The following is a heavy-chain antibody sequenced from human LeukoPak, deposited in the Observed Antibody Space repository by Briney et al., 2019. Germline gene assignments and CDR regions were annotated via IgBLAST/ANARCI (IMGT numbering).Heavy chain of an antibody. V-gene: IGHV5-51*01. CDR2: IYPDDSDT. CDR1: GYSFTSYW. J-gene: IGHJ4*02. Sequence: HGKSLKISCKGSGYSFTSYWIGWVRQMPGKGLEWMGIIYPDDSDTRYSPSFQGQVTISADKSISTAYLQWSSLKASDTAMYYCARLEYSSSSEPFDYWGQGTLVTVSS. D-gene: IGHD6-13*01. CDR3: ARLEYSSSSEPFDY.